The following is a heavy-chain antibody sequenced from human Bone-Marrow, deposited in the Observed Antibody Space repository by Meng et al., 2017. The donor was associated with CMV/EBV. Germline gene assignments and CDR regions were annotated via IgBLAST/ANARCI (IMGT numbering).Heavy chain of an antibody. CDR2: IDWDDDK. J-gene: IGHJ6*02. D-gene: IGHD4-11*01. V-gene: IGHV2-70*16. Sequence: TLSLTCTVSGGSISSSSYYWGWIRQPPGKALEWLARIDWDDDKFYSTSLKTRLTISKDTSKNQVVLTMTNMDPVDTATYYCAHSREENYYYGMDVWGQGTTVTVSS. CDR3: AHSREENYYYGMDV. CDR1: GGSISSSSYY.